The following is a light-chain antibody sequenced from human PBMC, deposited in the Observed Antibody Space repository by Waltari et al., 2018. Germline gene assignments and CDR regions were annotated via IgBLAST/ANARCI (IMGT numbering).Light chain of an antibody. CDR3: QQSYSTPF. J-gene: IGKJ3*01. CDR2: AAS. Sequence: DIQMTQSPSSLSASVGDRVTIPCRASQSISSYLNWDKQKPGKAPKLLIYAASSLQSGVPSRFSGSGSRTDVTLTISSLQPEDVATYYCQQSYSTPFFGPGTKVDIK. CDR1: QSISSY. V-gene: IGKV1-39*01.